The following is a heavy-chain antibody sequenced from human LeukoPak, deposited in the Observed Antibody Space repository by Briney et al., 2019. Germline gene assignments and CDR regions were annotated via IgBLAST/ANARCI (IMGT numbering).Heavy chain of an antibody. J-gene: IGHJ4*02. V-gene: IGHV1-2*02. Sequence: ASVKVSCKASGYTFTGYYMHWVRQAPGQGLEWMGWINPNSGGTDYAQKFQGRVTMTRDTSVSTAYMELSRLRSDDTAVYYCARDLRGYSYGSPFDYWGQGTLVTVSS. CDR1: GYTFTGYY. D-gene: IGHD5-18*01. CDR3: ARDLRGYSYGSPFDY. CDR2: INPNSGGT.